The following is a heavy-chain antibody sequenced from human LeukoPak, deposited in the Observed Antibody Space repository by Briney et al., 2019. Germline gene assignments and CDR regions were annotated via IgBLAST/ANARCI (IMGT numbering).Heavy chain of an antibody. CDR2: IYYSGST. D-gene: IGHD2-2*01. J-gene: IGHJ6*03. CDR3: AREGYCSSTSCSQRRYYYYMDV. Sequence: SETLSLTCTVSGGSISSGGYYWSWIRQHPGKGLEWIGYIYYSGSTYYNPSLKSRVTIPVDKNQFSLKLSSVTAADTAVYYCAREGYCSSTSCSQRRYYYYMDVWGKGTTVTVSS. CDR1: GGSISSGGYY. V-gene: IGHV4-31*03.